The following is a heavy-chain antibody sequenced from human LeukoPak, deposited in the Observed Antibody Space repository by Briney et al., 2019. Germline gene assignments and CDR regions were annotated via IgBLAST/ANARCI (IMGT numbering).Heavy chain of an antibody. CDR1: GYTFTSYG. CDR3: ARGDCSVNGCHGGNWFDP. Sequence: ASVKVSCKASGYTFTSYGISWARQAPRQGLEWMGWISPNSGGTKYAQSFQGRVTMTRDTSSSTAHMELTRLRSDDTAVYYCARGDCSVNGCHGGNWFDPWGQGTLVTVSS. V-gene: IGHV1-2*02. D-gene: IGHD2-15*01. J-gene: IGHJ5*02. CDR2: ISPNSGGT.